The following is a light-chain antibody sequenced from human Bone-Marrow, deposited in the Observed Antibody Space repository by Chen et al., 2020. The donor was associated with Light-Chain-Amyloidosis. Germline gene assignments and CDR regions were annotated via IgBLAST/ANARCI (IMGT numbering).Light chain of an antibody. V-gene: IGLV3-25*03. J-gene: IGLJ2*01. Sequence: SYELPQPPSVSVSPGQPARTTRTGDDLPTKYAFWYQQRPGQAPVLVIHRDTARPSGISERFSGSSSGTTATLTISGVQAEDEADYHCQSADSSGTYEVIFGGGTKLTVL. CDR1: DLPTKY. CDR2: RDT. CDR3: QSADSSGTYEVI.